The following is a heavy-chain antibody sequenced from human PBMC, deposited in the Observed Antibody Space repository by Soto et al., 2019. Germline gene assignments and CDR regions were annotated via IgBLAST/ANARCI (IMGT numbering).Heavy chain of an antibody. CDR1: GGSISSSSYY. V-gene: IGHV4-39*01. CDR2: IYYSGST. J-gene: IGHJ5*02. CDR3: ARRGARPYNWFDP. D-gene: IGHD6-6*01. Sequence: QLQLQESGPGLVKPSETLSLTCTVSGGSISSSSYYWGWIRQPPGKGLEWIGSIYYSGSTYYNPSLKSRVTISVDTSKNQFSLKLSSVTAADTAVYYCARRGARPYNWFDPWGQGTLVTVSS.